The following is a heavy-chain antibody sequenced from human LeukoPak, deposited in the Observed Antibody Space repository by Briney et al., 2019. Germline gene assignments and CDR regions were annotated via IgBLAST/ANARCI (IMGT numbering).Heavy chain of an antibody. CDR1: GFTVSSNY. D-gene: IGHD3-9*01. J-gene: IGHJ4*02. Sequence: GGSLSLSCAASGFTVSSNYMSWVRQAPGKGLEWVSVIYSGGSTYYADSVKGRFTISRDNSKNTLYLQMNSLRAEDTAVYYCASSSYYDILTGYYFDYWGQGTLVTVSS. V-gene: IGHV3-53*01. CDR3: ASSSYYDILTGYYFDY. CDR2: IYSGGST.